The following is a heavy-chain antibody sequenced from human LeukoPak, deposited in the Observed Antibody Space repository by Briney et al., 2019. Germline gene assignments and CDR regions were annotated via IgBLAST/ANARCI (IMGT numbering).Heavy chain of an antibody. CDR3: ARAYCGGDCYALQEDYYYGMDV. CDR2: IYYSGST. J-gene: IGHJ6*02. CDR1: GGPISSYY. V-gene: IGHV4-59*01. D-gene: IGHD2-21*02. Sequence: PSETLSLTCTVSGGPISSYYWRWIRQPPGKGLEWIGYIYYSGSTNYHPSLKSRVTISVDTSKTQFSLKLSSVTAADTAVYYCARAYCGGDCYALQEDYYYGMDVWGQGTTVTVSS.